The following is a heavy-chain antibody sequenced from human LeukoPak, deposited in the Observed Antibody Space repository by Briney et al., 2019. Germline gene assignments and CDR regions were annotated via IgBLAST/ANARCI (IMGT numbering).Heavy chain of an antibody. Sequence: GESLKISFKGSGDIFTSYWIGWVRQMPGKGLEWMGIIYPGDSDTRYSPSFQGQVTISADKSISTAYLQWSGLKASDTAMYCCARRVGATLFDYWGQGTLVTVSS. CDR1: GDIFTSYW. CDR2: IYPGDSDT. CDR3: ARRVGATLFDY. V-gene: IGHV5-51*01. J-gene: IGHJ4*02. D-gene: IGHD1-26*01.